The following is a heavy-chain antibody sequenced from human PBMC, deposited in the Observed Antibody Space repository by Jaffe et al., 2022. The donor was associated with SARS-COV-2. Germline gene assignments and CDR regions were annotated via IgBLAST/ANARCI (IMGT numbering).Heavy chain of an antibody. D-gene: IGHD3-10*01. J-gene: IGHJ5*02. CDR2: IYYSGST. Sequence: QVQLQESGPGLVKPSETLSLTCTVSGGSISSYYWSWIRQPPGKGLEWIGYIYYSGSTNYNPSLKSRVTISVDTSKNQFSLKLSSVTAADTAVYYCARDLGLTMVREPFTVGWFDPWGQGTLVTVSS. CDR1: GGSISSYY. CDR3: ARDLGLTMVREPFTVGWFDP. V-gene: IGHV4-59*01.